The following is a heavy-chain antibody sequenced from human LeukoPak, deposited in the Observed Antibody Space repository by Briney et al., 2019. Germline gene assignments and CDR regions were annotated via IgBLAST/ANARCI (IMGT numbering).Heavy chain of an antibody. CDR1: GYTFTGYY. V-gene: IGHV1-2*02. Sequence: EGSVKVSCKASGYTFTGYYMHWVRQAPGQGLEWMGWINPNSGGTNYAQKFQGRVTMTRTTSISTAYMELSRLRSDDTAVYYCARESTWDTAMADWGQGTLVTVSS. CDR2: INPNSGGT. D-gene: IGHD5-18*01. CDR3: ARESTWDTAMAD. J-gene: IGHJ4*02.